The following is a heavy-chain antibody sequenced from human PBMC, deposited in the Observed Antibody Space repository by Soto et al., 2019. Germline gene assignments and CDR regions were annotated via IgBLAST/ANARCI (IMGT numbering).Heavy chain of an antibody. CDR1: GFTFSNAW. V-gene: IGHV3-15*01. J-gene: IGHJ4*02. Sequence: GESLKISCAASGFTFSNAWMSWVRQAPGKGLEWVGRIKSKTDGGTTDYAAPVKGRFTISRDDSKNTLYLQMNSLKTEDTAVYYCTTDPNGDYYFDYWGQGTLVTVSS. CDR3: TTDPNGDYYFDY. D-gene: IGHD4-17*01. CDR2: IKSKTDGGTT.